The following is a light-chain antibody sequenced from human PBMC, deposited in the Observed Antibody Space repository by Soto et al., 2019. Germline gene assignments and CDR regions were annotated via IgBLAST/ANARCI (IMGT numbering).Light chain of an antibody. J-gene: IGKJ2*01. Sequence: DIVMTQSPDSLAVSLGERATINCKSSQSVLYSSNNKNYLAWYQQKPGQPPKLLIYWASTRESGVPDRFSGSGSRTDFTLIISSLHDKDVAVYLCQQYYSSPYTFGQGTKLEIK. V-gene: IGKV4-1*01. CDR2: WAS. CDR3: QQYYSSPYT. CDR1: QSVLYSSNNKNY.